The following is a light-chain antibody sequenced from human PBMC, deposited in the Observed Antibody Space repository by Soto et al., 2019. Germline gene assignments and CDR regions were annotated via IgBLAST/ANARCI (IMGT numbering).Light chain of an antibody. J-gene: IGKJ5*01. CDR3: QQLKD. Sequence: EIVLTQSPATLSLSPGERATLSCRASQSVSSDLAWYQQKPGQAPRLLIYDASTRATGIPARFSGSGSGTDFTLTISSLETEDFAVYYCQQLKDFGQGTRLEMK. CDR2: DAS. V-gene: IGKV3-11*01. CDR1: QSVSSD.